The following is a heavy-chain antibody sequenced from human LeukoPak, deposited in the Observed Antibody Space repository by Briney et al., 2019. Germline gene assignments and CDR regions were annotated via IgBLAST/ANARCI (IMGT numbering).Heavy chain of an antibody. CDR1: GGSISSYY. Sequence: SETLSLTCTVSGGSISSYYWSWIRQPPGKGLEWIGYIYYSGSTNYNPSLKSRVTISVDTSKNQFSLKLSSVTAADTAVYYCARIQLWSSGSVSYYFYMDVWGKGTTVTISS. J-gene: IGHJ6*03. CDR3: ARIQLWSSGSVSYYFYMDV. V-gene: IGHV4-59*01. D-gene: IGHD5-18*01. CDR2: IYYSGST.